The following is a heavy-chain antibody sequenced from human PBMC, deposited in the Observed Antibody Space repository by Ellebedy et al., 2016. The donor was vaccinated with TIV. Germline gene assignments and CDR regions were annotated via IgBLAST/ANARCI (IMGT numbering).Heavy chain of an antibody. D-gene: IGHD2-21*01. CDR3: ARHPGIAGGGDY. Sequence: GESLKISXKASGYTFSDHWVAWVRQMPGKGLEWMGIIYADDSDTRYSPSFRGQVTISVDKSINTAYLQWSTLKPSDTAMYFCARHPGIAGGGDYWGQGTLVTVSS. CDR2: IYADDSDT. V-gene: IGHV5-51*01. J-gene: IGHJ4*02. CDR1: GYTFSDHW.